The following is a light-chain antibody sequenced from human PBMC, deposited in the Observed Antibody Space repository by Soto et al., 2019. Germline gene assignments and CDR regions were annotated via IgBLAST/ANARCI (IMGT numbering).Light chain of an antibody. Sequence: DIQLTQSPSCLSSSFGDRATITCRASQDIAIYLAWYQQKPGEAPKLLIYAASTLYGGVPSRFSGSGSGTDGALTITSLKDEDCSTYDCQQLRMYTSTFGGGTKVDNK. CDR1: QDIAIY. V-gene: IGKV1-9*01. J-gene: IGKJ4*01. CDR3: QQLRMYTST. CDR2: AAS.